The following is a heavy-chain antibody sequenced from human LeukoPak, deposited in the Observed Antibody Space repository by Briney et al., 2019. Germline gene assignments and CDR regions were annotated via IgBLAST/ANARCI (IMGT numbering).Heavy chain of an antibody. V-gene: IGHV4-39*01. CDR1: GGSISSSSYS. CDR2: IYYSGST. Sequence: PSETLSLTCTVSGGSISSSSYSWGWIRQPPGKGLEWIGSIYYSGSTYYNPSLKSRVTISVDTSKNQFSLKLSSVTAADTAVYYCARQYELPGSDYWGQGTLVTASS. J-gene: IGHJ4*02. CDR3: ARQYELPGSDY. D-gene: IGHD3-10*01.